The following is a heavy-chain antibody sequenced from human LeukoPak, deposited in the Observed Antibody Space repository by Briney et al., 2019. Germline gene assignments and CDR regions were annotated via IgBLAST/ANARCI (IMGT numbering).Heavy chain of an antibody. CDR1: GFTFSSYE. CDR3: AREPRRAMGVTFFDY. CDR2: ISSSGSTI. D-gene: IGHD5-18*01. V-gene: IGHV3-48*03. Sequence: GGSLRLSCAASGFTFSSYEMNWVRQAPGKGREGVSYISSSGSTIYYADSVKGRFTISRDNAKNSLYLQMNSLRAEDTAVYYCAREPRRAMGVTFFDYWGQGTLVTVSS. J-gene: IGHJ4*02.